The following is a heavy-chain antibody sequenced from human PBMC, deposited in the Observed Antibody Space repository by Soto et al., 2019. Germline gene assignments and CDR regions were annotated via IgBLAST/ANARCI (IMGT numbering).Heavy chain of an antibody. CDR3: ASIAVTGLAYYCYGMDV. D-gene: IGHD6-19*01. V-gene: IGHV3-23*01. CDR2: ISGSGGST. CDR1: GFTFSSYA. Sequence: GGSLRLSCAASGFTFSSYAMSWVRQAPGKGLEWVSAISGSGGSTYYADSVKGRFTISRDNSKNTLYLQMNSLRAEDTAVYYCASIAVTGLAYYCYGMDVWGQGTTVTVSS. J-gene: IGHJ6*02.